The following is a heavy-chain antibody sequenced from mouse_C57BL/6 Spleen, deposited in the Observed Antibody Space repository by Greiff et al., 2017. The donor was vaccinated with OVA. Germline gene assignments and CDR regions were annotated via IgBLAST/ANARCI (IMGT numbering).Heavy chain of an antibody. CDR3: ASDGSSYAMDY. V-gene: IGHV3-6*01. J-gene: IGHJ4*01. CDR1: GYSITSGYY. Sequence: EVKLMESGPGLVKPSQSLSLTCSVTGYSITSGYYWNWIRQFPGNKLEWMGYISYDGSNNYNPSLKNRISITRDTSKNQFFLKLNSVTTEDTATYYCASDGSSYAMDYWGQGTSVTVSS. CDR2: ISYDGSN. D-gene: IGHD1-1*01.